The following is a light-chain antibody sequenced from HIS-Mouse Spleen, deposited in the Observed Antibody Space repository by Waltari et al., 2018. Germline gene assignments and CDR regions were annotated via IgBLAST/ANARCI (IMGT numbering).Light chain of an antibody. CDR2: GAS. V-gene: IGKV3-15*01. J-gene: IGKJ4*01. CDR3: QQYNNWPPLT. Sequence: EIVMTQSPATLSVSPGERATPSCRAIQPASSNLARSQQKPGQAPRLLIYGASTRSTGIPARFSVSRSGTEFTLTISSMQSEDFAVYYGQQYNNWPPLTFGGGTKVEIK. CDR1: QPASSN.